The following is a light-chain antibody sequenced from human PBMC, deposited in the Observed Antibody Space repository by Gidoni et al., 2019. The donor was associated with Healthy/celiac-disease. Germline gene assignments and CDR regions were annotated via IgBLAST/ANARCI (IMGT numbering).Light chain of an antibody. CDR1: QDLSNY. CDR2: DAS. CDR3: QQYDNLVT. Sequence: DIQMTKSPSSLSASVGDRVTITCQASQDLSNYLNWYQQKPGKAPKLLSYDASNLETGVPSRFSGSGSGTDFTFTISSLQPEDIATYYCQQYDNLVTFGPGTNVDIK. J-gene: IGKJ3*01. V-gene: IGKV1-33*01.